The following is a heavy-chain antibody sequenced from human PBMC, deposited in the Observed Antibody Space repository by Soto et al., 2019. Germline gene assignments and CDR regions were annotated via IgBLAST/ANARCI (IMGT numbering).Heavy chain of an antibody. CDR2: ISLSGTT. Sequence: QVLLQESGPRLVKPSETLSLTCSVSGVSIDSGAFYWNWIRQFPGKGPELLGYISLSGTTYYSPSLKSPISMSLDTSKNQFSLEMTSVTAADTAVYFCARASVYYCPNSDCGFFFDPWGRGALVAVSS. CDR1: GVSIDSGAFY. D-gene: IGHD2-8*01. CDR3: ARASVYYCPNSDCGFFFDP. V-gene: IGHV4-31*02. J-gene: IGHJ5*02.